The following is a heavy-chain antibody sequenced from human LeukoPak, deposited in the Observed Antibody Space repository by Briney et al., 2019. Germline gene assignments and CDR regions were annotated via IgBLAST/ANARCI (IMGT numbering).Heavy chain of an antibody. Sequence: ASVKVSCKTSGYTFTSYGISWVRQAPGQGLEWMGGIIPIFGTANYAQKFQGRVTITADESTSTAYMELSSLRSEDTAVYYCARDGYNKYYFDYWGQGTLVTVSS. CDR3: ARDGYNKYYFDY. J-gene: IGHJ4*02. CDR1: GYTFTSYG. V-gene: IGHV1-69*13. D-gene: IGHD5-24*01. CDR2: IIPIFGTA.